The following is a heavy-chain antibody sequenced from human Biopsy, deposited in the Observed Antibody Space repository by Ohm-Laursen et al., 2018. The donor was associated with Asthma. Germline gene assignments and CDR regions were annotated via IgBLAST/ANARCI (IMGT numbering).Heavy chain of an antibody. Sequence: ASVKVSCKASGYTFTSYYMHWVRQAPGQGLEWMGIINPSVGSTSYAQKFQDRVTITRDTSASTAYMELSSLLSEDTAVYCCARTYYDFLTGQVNDAFAIWGQGTMVTVSS. CDR2: INPSVGST. CDR3: ARTYYDFLTGQVNDAFAI. V-gene: IGHV1-46*01. CDR1: GYTFTSYY. J-gene: IGHJ3*02. D-gene: IGHD3-9*01.